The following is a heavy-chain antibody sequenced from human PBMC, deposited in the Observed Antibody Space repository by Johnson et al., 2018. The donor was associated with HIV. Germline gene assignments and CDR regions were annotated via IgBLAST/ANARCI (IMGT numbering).Heavy chain of an antibody. CDR1: GFTFSTYT. J-gene: IGHJ3*02. CDR2: ISYDGSNE. D-gene: IGHD2-2*01. CDR3: AKGYIVVVPAANTDAFDI. Sequence: QVQLMESGGGVVQPGRSLRLSCAASGFTFSTYTLHWVRLAPGKGLEWVAVISYDGSNEYYAYSVKGRFTISRANAKSSLDLHMNSLRPEDTALYYCAKGYIVVVPAANTDAFDIWGQGTMVTVSS. V-gene: IGHV3-30*04.